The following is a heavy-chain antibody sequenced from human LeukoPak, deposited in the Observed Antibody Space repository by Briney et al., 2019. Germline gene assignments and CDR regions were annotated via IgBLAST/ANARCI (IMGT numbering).Heavy chain of an antibody. J-gene: IGHJ4*02. V-gene: IGHV3-23*01. CDR1: GFTFSSYA. Sequence: GGSLRLSCAASGFTFSSYAMSWVRQAPGKGLEWVSAISGSGGSTYYADSVKGRFTISRDNSKNTLYLQMNSLRAEDTAVYYCARVHQHYYDFWSGYARGYFDYWGQGTLVTVSS. CDR2: ISGSGGST. D-gene: IGHD3-3*01. CDR3: ARVHQHYYDFWSGYARGYFDY.